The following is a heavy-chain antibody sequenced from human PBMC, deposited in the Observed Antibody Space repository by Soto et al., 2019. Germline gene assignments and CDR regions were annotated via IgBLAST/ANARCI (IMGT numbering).Heavy chain of an antibody. CDR3: AINGLGSGSAGYYAMDV. CDR2: IDPRDSQS. V-gene: IGHV5-10-1*01. Sequence: GESLKICCKGSGYSFTSYWISWVRQMPGKGPELMGRIDPRDSQSDYSPSLQGHVTISVDKSISTAYLQWSSLKASDTAMYYCAINGLGSGSAGYYAMDVWGQGTTDTVSS. J-gene: IGHJ6*02. CDR1: GYSFTSYW. D-gene: IGHD3-10*01.